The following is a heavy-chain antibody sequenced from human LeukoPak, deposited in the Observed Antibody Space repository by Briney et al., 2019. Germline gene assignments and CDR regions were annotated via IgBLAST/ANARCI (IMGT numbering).Heavy chain of an antibody. CDR3: TTGLIQLEGYYYYMDV. V-gene: IGHV3-15*01. J-gene: IGHJ6*03. CDR2: IKSKTDGGTT. CDR1: GFTFSNAW. Sequence: GGSLRLSCAASGFTFSNAWMSWVRQAPGKGLEWVGRIKSKTDGGTTDYAAPVKGRFTISRDDSKNTMYLQMNSLKTEDTAVYYCTTGLIQLEGYYYYMDVWGKGTTVTVSS. D-gene: IGHD5-18*01.